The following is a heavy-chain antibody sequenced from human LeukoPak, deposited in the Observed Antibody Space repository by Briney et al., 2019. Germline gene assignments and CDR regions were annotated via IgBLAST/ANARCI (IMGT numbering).Heavy chain of an antibody. CDR2: IYHSGST. CDR1: GGSVSNGGYS. V-gene: IGHV4-30-2*01. D-gene: IGHD4-17*01. J-gene: IGHJ4*02. CDR3: ARGHTPYGDYVYGYYFDY. Sequence: TLSLTCAVSGGSVSNGGYSWGWIRQPPGKGLEWISLIYHSGSTYYIPSLKSRVTISVDRSKNHFSLKLTSVTAADTAVYYCARGHTPYGDYVYGYYFDYWGQGTLVTVSS.